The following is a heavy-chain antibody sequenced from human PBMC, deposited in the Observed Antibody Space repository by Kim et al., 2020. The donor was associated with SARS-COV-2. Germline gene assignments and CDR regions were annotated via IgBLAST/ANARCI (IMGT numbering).Heavy chain of an antibody. CDR1: GGSFSGYY. Sequence: SETLSLTCAVYGGSFSGYYWSWIRQPPGKGLEWIGEINHSGSTNYNPSLKSRVTISVDTSKNQFSLKLSSVTAADTAVYYCARGRGIAAAGILLYSYYHGMDVWGQGTTVTVSS. D-gene: IGHD6-13*01. J-gene: IGHJ6*02. CDR3: ARGRGIAAAGILLYSYYHGMDV. V-gene: IGHV4-34*01. CDR2: INHSGST.